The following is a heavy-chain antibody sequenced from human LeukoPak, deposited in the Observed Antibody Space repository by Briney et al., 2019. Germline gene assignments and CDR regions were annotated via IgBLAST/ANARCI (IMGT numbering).Heavy chain of an antibody. Sequence: SQTLSLTCTVSGGSIIGGSHFWNWIRQPAGKGLEWIGRLYTRGTTKYNPSLESRVTISADTSKNQLSLNLSSVTAADTAVYYCARLYYDSSGPFDYWGQGIPVTVSS. J-gene: IGHJ4*02. CDR1: GGSIIGGSHF. CDR2: LYTRGTT. D-gene: IGHD3-22*01. CDR3: ARLYYDSSGPFDY. V-gene: IGHV4-61*02.